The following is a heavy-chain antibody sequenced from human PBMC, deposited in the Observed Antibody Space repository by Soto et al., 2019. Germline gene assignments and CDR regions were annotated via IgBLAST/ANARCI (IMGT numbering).Heavy chain of an antibody. Sequence: QVQLVQSGAEVKQPGASVKVSCKSSGYTFSDYDISGVRQAPGQGLELMGWISTNNGNTDHAQKVQGRVTMTTDTSTTTAYMEQRSMRSDDTGFYYCGSVTISVAGWAFDYWGQGPLVNASS. CDR1: GYTFSDYD. V-gene: IGHV1-18*04. CDR2: ISTNNGNT. J-gene: IGHJ4*02. CDR3: GSVTISVAGWAFDY. D-gene: IGHD6-19*01.